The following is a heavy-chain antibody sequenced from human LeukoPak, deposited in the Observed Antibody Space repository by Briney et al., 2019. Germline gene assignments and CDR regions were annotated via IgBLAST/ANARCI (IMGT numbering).Heavy chain of an antibody. V-gene: IGHV4-61*05. D-gene: IGHD6-13*01. CDR3: ARGDQTTMGIAAAGSGAFDI. J-gene: IGHJ3*02. CDR2: IYYSGST. CDR1: GGSISSSSYY. Sequence: PSETLSLTCTVSGGSISSSSYYWGWIRQPPGKGLEWIGYIYYSGSTNYNPSLKSRVTISVDTSKNQFSLKLSSVTAADTAVYYCARGDQTTMGIAAAGSGAFDIWGQGTMVTVSS.